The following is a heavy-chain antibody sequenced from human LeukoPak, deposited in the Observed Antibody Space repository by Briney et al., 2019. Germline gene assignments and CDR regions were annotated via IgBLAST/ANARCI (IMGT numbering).Heavy chain of an antibody. V-gene: IGHV1-69*06. J-gene: IGHJ3*02. CDR3: ARDARYCSSTSCDGWYGAFDI. CDR1: GGTFSSYA. CDR2: IIPIFGTA. Sequence: SVKVSCKASGGTFSSYAISWVRQAPGQGLEWMGGIIPIFGTANYAQKFQGRVTITADKSTSTAYMELSSLRSEDTAVYYCARDARYCSSTSCDGWYGAFDIWGQGTMVTVSS. D-gene: IGHD2-2*01.